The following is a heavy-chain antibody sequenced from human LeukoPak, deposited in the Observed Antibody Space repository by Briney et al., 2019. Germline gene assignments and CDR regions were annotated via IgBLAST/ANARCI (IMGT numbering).Heavy chain of an antibody. CDR1: GFTFSSYE. Sequence: PGGSLRLSCAASGFTFSSYEMNWVRQAPGKGLEWVSYISSSGSTKYYADSVKGRFTISRDNAKNSLYLQMNSLRAEDTAVYYCARGGGVIGNSYYYYGMDVWGQGTTVTVSS. V-gene: IGHV3-48*03. D-gene: IGHD2-21*01. J-gene: IGHJ6*02. CDR3: ARGGGVIGNSYYYYGMDV. CDR2: ISSSGSTK.